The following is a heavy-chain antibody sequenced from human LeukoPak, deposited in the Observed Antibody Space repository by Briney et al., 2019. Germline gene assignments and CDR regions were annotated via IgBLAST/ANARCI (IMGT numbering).Heavy chain of an antibody. J-gene: IGHJ4*02. D-gene: IGHD1-26*01. Sequence: ASVKVSCKASGYTFTSYDINWVRQATGPGLEWIGWMDPHSGNTGYAQKFQGRVTMTRNTSISTAYMELSSLRSEDTAVYYCARGRRSGSQPCGYWGQGTLVTVSS. CDR3: ARGRRSGSQPCGY. CDR1: GYTFTSYD. V-gene: IGHV1-8*01. CDR2: MDPHSGNT.